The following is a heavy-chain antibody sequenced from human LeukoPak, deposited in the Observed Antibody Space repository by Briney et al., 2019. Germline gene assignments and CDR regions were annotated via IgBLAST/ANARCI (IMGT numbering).Heavy chain of an antibody. J-gene: IGHJ5*02. CDR1: GSRFTDYW. CDR3: ARSSSNYFNWFDP. Sequence: GESLKISCKGSGSRFTDYWIGWVRQMPGKGLEWMGIMHPGDSDTRYSPSFQGQVTISADKSISTAYLQWSSLRASDTAMYYCARSSSNYFNWFDPWGQGTLVTGSS. D-gene: IGHD6-13*01. CDR2: MHPGDSDT. V-gene: IGHV5-51*01.